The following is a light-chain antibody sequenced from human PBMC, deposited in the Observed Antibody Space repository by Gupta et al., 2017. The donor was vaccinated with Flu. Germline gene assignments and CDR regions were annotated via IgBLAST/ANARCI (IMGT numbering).Light chain of an antibody. J-gene: IGKJ3*01. Sequence: DIVMTQSPLSLPVTHGEPASISCRSSQSLLHSNGYNYLDCYLQKPGQSPQLLMYLGSNRASGATDSYSGCGLGFDCTMKISKVEAEEGGVYYCMQDRQTHQSKITFGHGTKVDIK. V-gene: IGKV2-28*01. CDR1: QSLLHSNGYNY. CDR3: MQDRQTHQSKIT. CDR2: LGS.